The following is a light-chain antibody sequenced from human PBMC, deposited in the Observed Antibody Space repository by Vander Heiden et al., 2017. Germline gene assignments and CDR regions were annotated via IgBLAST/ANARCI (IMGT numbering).Light chain of an antibody. CDR3: SSFTSSSSYV. V-gene: IGLV2-14*01. CDR1: SSDVGGYNF. CDR2: EVT. Sequence: QSALTQPASVSGSPGQSITMSCTGTSSDVGGYNFVPWYQQQPGKAPKLILYEVTNRPSGVSNRFSGSRSGNTASLTSSGLQAEDEADYYCSSFTSSSSYVFGTGTKVTVL. J-gene: IGLJ1*01.